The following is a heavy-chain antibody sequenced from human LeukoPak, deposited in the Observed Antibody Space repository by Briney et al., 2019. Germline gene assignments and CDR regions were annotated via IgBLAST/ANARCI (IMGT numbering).Heavy chain of an antibody. CDR3: ARFQASEFRGFDH. Sequence: ASVKVSCKTSGYRFITFGIHWVRQAPGQGLEWMGWINPYSGNRYYAKKFQGRFNMTTDTSTSTVYLELQTLTSDDTAIYYCARFQASEFRGFDHWGQGTLITVSS. CDR2: INPYSGNR. CDR1: GYRFITFG. J-gene: IGHJ4*02. D-gene: IGHD3-10*01. V-gene: IGHV1-18*01.